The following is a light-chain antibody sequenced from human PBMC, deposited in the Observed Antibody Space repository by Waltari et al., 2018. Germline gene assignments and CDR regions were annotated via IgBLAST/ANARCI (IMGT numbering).Light chain of an antibody. J-gene: IGKJ2*01. V-gene: IGKV3-20*01. CDR3: QQFGSSPFT. Sequence: EIVLTQSPGILSLSPGERATLSCRASQSVYGNYLVWYQQKPGQAPRLLIYETSNRATGIPDRFSGSGSGTDFSLTINRLEPEDFAVYYCQQFGSSPFTFGQGPSWRSN. CDR1: QSVYGNY. CDR2: ETS.